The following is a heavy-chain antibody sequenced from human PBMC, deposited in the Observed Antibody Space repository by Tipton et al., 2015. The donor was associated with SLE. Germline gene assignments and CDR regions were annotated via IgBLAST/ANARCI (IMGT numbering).Heavy chain of an antibody. CDR1: NGSIGSDY. Sequence: TLSLTCSVSNGSIGSDYWTWIRQPPGKGLEWIGYKYYSGGTNSNPSLRSRVTISVDTSKNQFSLKLNSVTAADTAVYYCARDNYYGSGSYLDPWGQGTLVTVSS. CDR2: KYYSGGT. CDR3: ARDNYYGSGSYLDP. D-gene: IGHD3-10*01. V-gene: IGHV4-59*01. J-gene: IGHJ5*02.